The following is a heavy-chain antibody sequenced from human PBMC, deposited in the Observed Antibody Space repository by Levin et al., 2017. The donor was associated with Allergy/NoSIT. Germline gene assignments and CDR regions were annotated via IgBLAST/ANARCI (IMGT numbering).Heavy chain of an antibody. J-gene: IGHJ4*02. Sequence: SETLSLTCSVSGGSTRLGGYYWGWIRQHPVKGLEWLGYIYYNGETFYNPSVESRLVISHDTSENQFSLKLTSLTAADTAVYYCVRAQTGYVSPFDFWGPGTLVTVSS. V-gene: IGHV4-31*03. CDR3: VRAQTGYVSPFDF. CDR2: IYYNGET. CDR1: GGSTRLGGYY. D-gene: IGHD3-9*01.